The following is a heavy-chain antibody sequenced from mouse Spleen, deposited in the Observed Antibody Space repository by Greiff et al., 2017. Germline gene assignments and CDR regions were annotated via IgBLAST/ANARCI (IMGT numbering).Heavy chain of an antibody. V-gene: IGHV1-19*01. CDR3: ARGDYYDGSSYYFDY. D-gene: IGHD1-1*01. Sequence: VQLQQSGPVLVKPGASVKMSCKASGYTFTDYYMNWVKQSHGKSLEWIGVINPYNGGTSYNQKFKGKATLTVDKSSSTAYMELNSLTSEDSAVYYCARGDYYDGSSYYFDYWGQGTTLTVSS. CDR1: GYTFTDYY. CDR2: INPYNGGT. J-gene: IGHJ2*01.